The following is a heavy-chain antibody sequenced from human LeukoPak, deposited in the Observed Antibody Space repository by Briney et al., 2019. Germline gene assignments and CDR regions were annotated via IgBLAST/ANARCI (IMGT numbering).Heavy chain of an antibody. J-gene: IGHJ4*02. Sequence: GGSLRLSCAASGFTFSSYSMNWVRQAPGKGLEWVSYISHSSSTIYYADSVKGRFTISRDNAKNTLYLQMNSLRAEDTAVYYCAKVLPGSDYWGQGTLVTVSS. V-gene: IGHV3-48*04. CDR1: GFTFSSYS. D-gene: IGHD6-6*01. CDR2: ISHSSSTI. CDR3: AKVLPGSDY.